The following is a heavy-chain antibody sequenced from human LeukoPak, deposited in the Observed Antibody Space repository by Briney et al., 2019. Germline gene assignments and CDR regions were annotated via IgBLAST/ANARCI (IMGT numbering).Heavy chain of an antibody. D-gene: IGHD4-11*01. V-gene: IGHV3-48*03. Sequence: AGGSLRLSCAASGFTFSSYEMNWVRQAPGKGPEWVSYIHISGSPIYYADSVKGRFTISRDNAKNSLFLQMNSLRAEDTAVYYCAPTVTTYVPWGQGTLVTVSS. CDR1: GFTFSSYE. CDR2: IHISGSPI. J-gene: IGHJ5*02. CDR3: APTVTTYVP.